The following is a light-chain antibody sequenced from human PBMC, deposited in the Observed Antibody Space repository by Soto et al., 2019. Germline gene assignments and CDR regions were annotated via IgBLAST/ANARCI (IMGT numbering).Light chain of an antibody. CDR1: SSDVGSYNR. CDR2: DVT. Sequence: ALTQPASVSGSPGQSITIACTGTSSDVGSYNRVSWYQQAPGTAPKLIIHDVTNRPSGVPDRFSGSKSGNTASLTISGLQTEDEADYYCNSYTTSSTYVFGTGTKVTVL. CDR3: NSYTTSSTYV. J-gene: IGLJ1*01. V-gene: IGLV2-18*02.